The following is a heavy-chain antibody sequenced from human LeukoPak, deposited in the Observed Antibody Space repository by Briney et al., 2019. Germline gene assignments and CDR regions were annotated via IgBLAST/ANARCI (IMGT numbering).Heavy chain of an antibody. V-gene: IGHV3-23*01. J-gene: IGHJ3*02. Sequence: PGGSLRLSCAASGFTFDDYGMSWVRQAPGKGLEWVSAISGSGGSTYYADSVKGRFTISRDNSKNTLYLQMNSLRAEDTAVYYCAKEKTRMGEYDAFDIWGQGTMVTVSS. CDR2: ISGSGGST. CDR3: AKEKTRMGEYDAFDI. CDR1: GFTFDDYG. D-gene: IGHD1-26*01.